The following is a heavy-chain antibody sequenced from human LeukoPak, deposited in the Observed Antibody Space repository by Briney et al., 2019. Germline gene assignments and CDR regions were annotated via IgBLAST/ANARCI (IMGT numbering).Heavy chain of an antibody. V-gene: IGHV3-48*04. J-gene: IGHJ6*03. CDR2: ISISSSTI. D-gene: IGHD3-3*01. CDR1: GFTFSNYN. Sequence: GGSLRLSCAASGFTFSNYNMNWVRQAPGKGLEWVSYISISSSTIYYADSVKGRFTISRDNAKNSLYLQMNSLRAEDTAVYYCASAQYYDFWSGYGSHYYMDVWGKGTTVTVSS. CDR3: ASAQYYDFWSGYGSHYYMDV.